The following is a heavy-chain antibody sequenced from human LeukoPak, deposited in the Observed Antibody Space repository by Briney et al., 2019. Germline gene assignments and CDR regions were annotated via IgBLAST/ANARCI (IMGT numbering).Heavy chain of an antibody. CDR1: GYSFTSYW. CDR2: IDPSDSYT. J-gene: IGHJ4*02. V-gene: IGHV5-10-1*01. CDR3: ARRPQRHFDY. Sequence: GASLQISCKGSGYSFTSYWISWVRQMPGKGLEWMGRIDPSDSYTNYSPSFQGHVTISVDKSISTAYLQWSSLKASDTAMYYCARRPQRHFDYWGQGTLVTVSS.